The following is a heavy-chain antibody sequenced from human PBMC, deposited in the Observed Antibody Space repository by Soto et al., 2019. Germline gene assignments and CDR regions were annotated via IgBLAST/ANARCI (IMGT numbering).Heavy chain of an antibody. Sequence: QVQLVQSGAEVKKPGASVKVSCKASGYTFINYGISWVRQAPGQGLEWMGWISTYKANTKYAQKVKGRVTMTTDTSTRTAYMELRSLRPDDTAVYYGARWLRNGKHGWGQGNTVAVSS. J-gene: IGHJ6*01. V-gene: IGHV1-18*01. CDR1: GYTFINYG. CDR2: ISTYKANT. CDR3: ARWLRNGKHG. D-gene: IGHD3-22*01.